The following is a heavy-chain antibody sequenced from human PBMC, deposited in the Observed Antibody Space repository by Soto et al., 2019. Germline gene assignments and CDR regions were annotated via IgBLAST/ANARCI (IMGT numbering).Heavy chain of an antibody. J-gene: IGHJ4*02. CDR3: ARDPQVCDWPAYFDY. D-gene: IGHD2-21*02. Sequence: QVQLVESGGGVVQPGRSLRLSCAASGFTFSSYGMHWVRQAPGKGLEWVAVIWYDGSNKYYADSVKGRFTISRDNSKNTLYLQMNSLRAEDTAVYYCARDPQVCDWPAYFDYWGQGTLVTVS. CDR1: GFTFSSYG. V-gene: IGHV3-33*01. CDR2: IWYDGSNK.